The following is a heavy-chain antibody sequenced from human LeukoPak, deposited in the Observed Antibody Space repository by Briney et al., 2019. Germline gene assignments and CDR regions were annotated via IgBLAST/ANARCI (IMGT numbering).Heavy chain of an antibody. Sequence: PGGSLRLSCAASGFTFDDYTMHWVRQAPGKGLEWVSLISWDGGSTYYADSVKGRFTVSRDNSKNSLYLQMNSLRTEDTALYYCAKGPDSGSYGSFDYWGQGTLVTVSS. CDR2: ISWDGGST. D-gene: IGHD1-26*01. V-gene: IGHV3-43*01. CDR1: GFTFDDYT. J-gene: IGHJ4*02. CDR3: AKGPDSGSYGSFDY.